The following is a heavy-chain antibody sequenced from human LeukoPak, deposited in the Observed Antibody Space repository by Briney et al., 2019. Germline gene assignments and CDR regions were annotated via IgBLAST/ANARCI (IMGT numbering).Heavy chain of an antibody. CDR2: INHSGST. D-gene: IGHD3-16*01. CDR3: ASPPPRGNDAFDI. J-gene: IGHJ3*02. Sequence: PSETLSLTCTVSGDSISSDDYYWSWIRQPPGKGLEWIGEINHSGSTNYNPSLKSRVTISVDTSKNQFSLKLSSVTAADTAVYYCASPPPRGNDAFDIWGQGTMVTVSS. V-gene: IGHV4-34*01. CDR1: GDSISSDDYY.